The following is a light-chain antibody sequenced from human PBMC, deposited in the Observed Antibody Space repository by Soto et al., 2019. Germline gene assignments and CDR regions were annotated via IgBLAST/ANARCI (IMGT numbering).Light chain of an antibody. Sequence: QSVLTQPASVSRSPGQSITISCTGTSRDVGAYKYVSWYQQHAGRAPQLIIFEVRNRPSGVSNRFSGSKSGNTASLTISGLQAEDEADYYCSSYTTSSAVVFGTGSKLTVL. CDR3: SSYTTSSAVV. V-gene: IGLV2-14*01. CDR1: SRDVGAYKY. J-gene: IGLJ1*01. CDR2: EVR.